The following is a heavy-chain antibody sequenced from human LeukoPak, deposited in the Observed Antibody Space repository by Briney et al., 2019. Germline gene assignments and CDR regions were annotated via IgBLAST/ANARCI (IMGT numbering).Heavy chain of an antibody. V-gene: IGHV1-69*06. Sequence: SVKVSCKASGGTFISYAISWVRQAPGQGLEWMGGIIPIFGTPNYAQKFQGRVTITADKSTSTAYMELSSLRSEDTAVYYCARGPGYSYGYYFDYWGQGTLVTVSS. CDR3: ARGPGYSYGYYFDY. D-gene: IGHD5-18*01. CDR2: IIPIFGTP. J-gene: IGHJ4*02. CDR1: GGTFISYA.